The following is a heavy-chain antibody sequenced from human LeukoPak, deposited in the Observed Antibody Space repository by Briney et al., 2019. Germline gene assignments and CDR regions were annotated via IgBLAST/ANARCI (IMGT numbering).Heavy chain of an antibody. D-gene: IGHD3-3*01. V-gene: IGHV4-39*07. CDR2: IYYSGTT. CDR3: ARGDDFWSGYFDY. CDR1: GGSISSSIYY. Sequence: PSETLSLTCTVSGGSISSSIYYWGWIRQPPGKGLEWIGNIYYSGTTYYNPSLKSRVTISVDTSKNQFSLKLSSVTAADTAVYYCARGDDFWSGYFDYWGQGTLVTVSS. J-gene: IGHJ4*02.